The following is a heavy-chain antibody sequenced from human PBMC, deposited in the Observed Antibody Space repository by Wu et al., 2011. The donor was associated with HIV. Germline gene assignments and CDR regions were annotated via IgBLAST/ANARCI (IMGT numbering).Heavy chain of an antibody. CDR2: IIPIFDTE. CDR1: GGTFSSYA. Sequence: QVQLVQSGAEVKKPGSPVKVSCKASGGTFSSYAISWVRQAPGQGLEWMGGIIPIFDTENYAQKFQGRVTITTDESTSTAYMELSSLRSEDTAVYYCARGLYGPTSRGYGMDVWGQGTTFTVSS. D-gene: IGHD2/OR15-2a*01. J-gene: IGHJ6*02. CDR3: ARGLYGPTSRGYGMDV. V-gene: IGHV1-69*05.